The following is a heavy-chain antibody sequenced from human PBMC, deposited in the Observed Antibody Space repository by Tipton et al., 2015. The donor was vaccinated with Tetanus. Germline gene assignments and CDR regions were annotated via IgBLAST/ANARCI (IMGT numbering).Heavy chain of an antibody. CDR1: GGSISSGGYY. CDR3: ARAGCDFWSGNQFDL. J-gene: IGHJ5*02. CDR2: IYYSGST. D-gene: IGHD3-3*01. Sequence: TLSLTCTVSGGSISSGGYYWSWIRQHPGKGLEWIGYIYYSGSTYYNPSLKRRVTISVDTSKNQFSLKLSSVTAADTAVYYCARAGCDFWSGNQFDLWGQGTLVTVSS. V-gene: IGHV4-31*03.